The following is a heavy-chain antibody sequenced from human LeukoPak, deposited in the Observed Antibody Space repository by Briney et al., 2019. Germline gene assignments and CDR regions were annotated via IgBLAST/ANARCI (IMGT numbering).Heavy chain of an antibody. V-gene: IGHV3-23*01. CDR3: GKTTVGYSSGQKPAWPVDY. J-gene: IGHJ4*02. Sequence: QAGGSLRLSCEASGFTFCSHAMYWVRQAPGKGLEWGAGIFGSGGGPHYADPVKGPFTISRDNSRNTVSLQINSLRAEDTAVYYCGKTTVGYSSGQKPAWPVDYWGQGTLVTVSS. D-gene: IGHD5-18*01. CDR1: GFTFCSHA. CDR2: IFGSGGGP.